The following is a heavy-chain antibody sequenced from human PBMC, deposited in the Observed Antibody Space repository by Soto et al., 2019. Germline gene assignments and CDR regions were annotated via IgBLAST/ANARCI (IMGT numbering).Heavy chain of an antibody. D-gene: IGHD3-10*01. V-gene: IGHV1-69*05. CDR3: AAELGFGKLSVV. Sequence: SVKVSCKASGDTFKNCVISWVRQAPGQGLEWMGGVIPLFGTTDFAQRFQGRLTITTDESTTTAYMELSRLRSEDTATYYCAAELGFGKLSVVWGQGTTVTVSS. J-gene: IGHJ6*02. CDR2: VIPLFGTT. CDR1: GDTFKNCV.